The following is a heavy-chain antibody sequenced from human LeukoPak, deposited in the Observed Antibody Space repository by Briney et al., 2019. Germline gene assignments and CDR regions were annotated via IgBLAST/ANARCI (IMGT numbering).Heavy chain of an antibody. V-gene: IGHV3-74*01. CDR1: GLTFSNYW. J-gene: IGHJ5*02. D-gene: IGHD1-14*01. CDR2: INTDGRTA. Sequence: GESLKISCTASGLTFSNYWMHWVRRAPGKGLMWVSGINTDGRTAVYADSVKGRFTISRDNAKNTLYLQLNSLRTEDTAVYYCVVDFQYNCPWGRGTLVTVSS. CDR3: VVDFQYNCP.